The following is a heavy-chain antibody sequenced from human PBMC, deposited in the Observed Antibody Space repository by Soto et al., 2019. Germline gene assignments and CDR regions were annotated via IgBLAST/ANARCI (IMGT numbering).Heavy chain of an antibody. D-gene: IGHD2-8*01. CDR1: GGSFSGYY. Sequence: PSETLSLTCAVYGGSFSGYYWTWIRQPPGTGLEWIGEINHSGSTNYNPSLKSRITINPDTSNNQLSLQLNSVTPDDTAVYYCARLIGNSWLDSWGQGTLVTVSS. V-gene: IGHV4-34*01. CDR3: ARLIGNSWLDS. CDR2: INHSGST. J-gene: IGHJ5*01.